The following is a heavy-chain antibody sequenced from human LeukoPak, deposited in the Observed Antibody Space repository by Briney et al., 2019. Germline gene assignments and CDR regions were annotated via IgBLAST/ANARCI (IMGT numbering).Heavy chain of an antibody. CDR3: AAGSGSYYNAIFDY. J-gene: IGHJ4*02. CDR2: INPNSGGT. CDR1: GYTFTSSD. D-gene: IGHD3-10*01. Sequence: ASVKVSCKASGYTFTSSDINWVRQATGQGLEWMGWINPNSGGTNYAQKFQGRVTMTRDTSISTAYMELSRLRSDDTAVYYCAAGSGSYYNAIFDYWGQGTLVTVSS. V-gene: IGHV1-2*02.